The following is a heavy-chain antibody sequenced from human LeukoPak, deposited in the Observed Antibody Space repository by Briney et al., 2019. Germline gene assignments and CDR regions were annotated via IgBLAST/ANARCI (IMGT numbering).Heavy chain of an antibody. CDR3: PTYAWFDDY. CDR1: VYTFTGYY. J-gene: IGHJ4*02. D-gene: IGHD3-10*01. Sequence: ASVKVSCKASVYTFTGYYMHWVRQAPGQGLEWMGWINPNSGGTNYAQKFQGRVTMTRETSIRKAYMEPSRLRSDDTAVSIFPTYAWFDDYWGQGTLVTVSS. V-gene: IGHV1-2*02. CDR2: INPNSGGT.